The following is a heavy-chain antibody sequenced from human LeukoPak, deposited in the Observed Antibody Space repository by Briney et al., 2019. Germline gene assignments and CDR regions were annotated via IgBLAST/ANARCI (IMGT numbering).Heavy chain of an antibody. CDR2: ISSSSGTI. CDR3: AGDARGGLVSGY. V-gene: IGHV3-48*02. Sequence: PGGSLRLSCAASGFTSSSYSMNWVRQAPGKGLEWVSYISSSSGTIYYADSVKGRFTISRDNAENSLYLQMNSLRDEDTAVYYCAGDARGGLVSGYWGQGTLVTVSS. D-gene: IGHD3/OR15-3a*01. J-gene: IGHJ4*02. CDR1: GFTSSSYS.